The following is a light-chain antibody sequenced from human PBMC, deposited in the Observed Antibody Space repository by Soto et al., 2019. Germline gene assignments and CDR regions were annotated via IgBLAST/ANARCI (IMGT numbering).Light chain of an antibody. CDR2: EVV. V-gene: IGLV2-8*01. CDR1: KSDIGVYDF. Sequence: QSALTQPPSASGSPGQSVTISCTGTKSDIGVYDFVSWYQHHPGKAPRLIIYEVVQRPSGVPDRFSGSKSGNTASLTISGLQSEDEADYYCCSYAGRYTYVFGTGTKLTVL. J-gene: IGLJ1*01. CDR3: CSYAGRYTYV.